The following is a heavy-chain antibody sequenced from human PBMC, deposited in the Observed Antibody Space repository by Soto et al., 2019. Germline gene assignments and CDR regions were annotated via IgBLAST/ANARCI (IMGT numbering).Heavy chain of an antibody. Sequence: QITLKESGPTLVKPTQTLTLTCTFSAFSLSTGGVGVGWIRQPPGKALEWLAFFYWVDDKGNSPTLRSRLTITKDTSKNQVVLTMTNMDPVDTATYYCIQSRCGGDCLQSYASYYYYGMDVWGQGTTVTVSS. CDR1: AFSLSTGGVG. CDR2: FYWVDDK. CDR3: IQSRCGGDCLQSYASYYYYGMDV. J-gene: IGHJ6*02. D-gene: IGHD2-21*02. V-gene: IGHV2-5*02.